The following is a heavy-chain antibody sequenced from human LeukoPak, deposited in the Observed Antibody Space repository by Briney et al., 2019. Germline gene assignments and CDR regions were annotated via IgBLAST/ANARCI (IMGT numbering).Heavy chain of an antibody. CDR3: ARGGYSSGWYPVH. J-gene: IGHJ4*02. CDR2: IYYSGST. Sequence: SETLSLTCTVSGDSISSDYWSWIRQPPGKGLEWIGYIYYSGSTNYNPSLKSRVTISVDTSKNQFSLKLNSVTPEDTAVYYCARGGYSSGWYPVHWGQGTLVTVSS. CDR1: GDSISSDY. V-gene: IGHV4-59*12. D-gene: IGHD6-19*01.